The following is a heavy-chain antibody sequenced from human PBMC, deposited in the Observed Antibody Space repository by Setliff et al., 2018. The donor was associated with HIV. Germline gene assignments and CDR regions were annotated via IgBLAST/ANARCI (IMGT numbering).Heavy chain of an antibody. Sequence: SETLSLTCTVSGGSISSGDYYWTWIRQPAGKGLQWIGRIHTSGNTNYNPSLKSRVTISVDTSKSQFSLKLSSLTAADTAVYYCARYCGGDCYPSAYYMDVWGKGTTVTVSS. J-gene: IGHJ6*03. CDR1: GGSISSGDYY. V-gene: IGHV4-61*02. D-gene: IGHD2-21*01. CDR2: IHTSGNT. CDR3: ARYCGGDCYPSAYYMDV.